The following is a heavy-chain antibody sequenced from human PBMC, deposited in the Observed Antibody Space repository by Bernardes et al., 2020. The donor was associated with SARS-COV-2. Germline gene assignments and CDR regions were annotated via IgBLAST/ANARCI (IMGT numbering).Heavy chain of an antibody. V-gene: IGHV1-8*01. D-gene: IGHD3-3*01. CDR1: GYTFTSYD. Sequence: ASVKVSCKASGYTFTSYDINWVRQATGQGLEWMGWMNPNSGNTGYAQKFQGRVTMTRNTSISTAYMELSSLRSEDTAVYYCARVGLFWSGLDYWGQGTLVTVSS. CDR3: ARVGLFWSGLDY. CDR2: MNPNSGNT. J-gene: IGHJ4*02.